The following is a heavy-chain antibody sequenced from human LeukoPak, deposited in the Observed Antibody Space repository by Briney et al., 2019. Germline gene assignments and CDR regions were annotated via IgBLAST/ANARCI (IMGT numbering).Heavy chain of an antibody. CDR3: ARDVGYCAGGTCLNWFGP. Sequence: SETLSLTCTVSGGSISNYYWSWIRQPPGKGLEWIGYIYHSGSTNYNPSLKSRVTISVDTSKNQFSLKLSSVTAADTAVYYCARDVGYCAGGTCLNWFGPWGQGTLVTVSS. CDR2: IYHSGST. J-gene: IGHJ5*02. V-gene: IGHV4-59*01. D-gene: IGHD2-15*01. CDR1: GGSISNYY.